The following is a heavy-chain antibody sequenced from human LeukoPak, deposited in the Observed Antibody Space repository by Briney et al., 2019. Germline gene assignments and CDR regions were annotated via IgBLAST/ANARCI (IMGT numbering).Heavy chain of an antibody. D-gene: IGHD2-2*01. CDR1: GYTLTELS. V-gene: IGHV1-24*01. CDR2: FDPEDGET. Sequence: ASVKDSCKVSGYTLTELSMHWVRQAPGKGLECMGGFDPEDGETIYAQKFQGRVTMTEDTSTDTAYMELSSLRSEDTAVYYCATCVRLSSTSCYPSSWGQGTLVTVSS. J-gene: IGHJ5*02. CDR3: ATCVRLSSTSCYPSS.